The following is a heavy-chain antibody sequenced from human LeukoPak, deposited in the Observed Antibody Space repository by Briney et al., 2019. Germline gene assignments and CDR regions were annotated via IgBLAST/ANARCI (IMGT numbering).Heavy chain of an antibody. D-gene: IGHD2-2*01. V-gene: IGHV4-30-2*01. CDR3: ARDQGTSAHYGMDV. CDR2: IYHSGST. J-gene: IGHJ6*02. Sequence: PSETLSLTCTVSGGSISSGGYYWSWIRQHPGKGLEWIGYIYHSGSTYYNPSLKSRVTISVDRSKSQFSLKLSSVTAADTAVYYCARDQGTSAHYGMDVWGQGTTVTVSS. CDR1: GGSISSGGYY.